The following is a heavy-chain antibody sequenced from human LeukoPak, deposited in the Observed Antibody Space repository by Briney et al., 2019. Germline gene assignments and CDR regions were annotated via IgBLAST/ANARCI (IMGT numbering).Heavy chain of an antibody. J-gene: IGHJ3*02. Sequence: GRSLRLSCAASGFTFSSYGMHWVRQAPGKGLEWVAVISYDGSNKYYADSVKGRFTISRDNSKNTLCLQMNSLRAEDTAVYYCAKIAGYSSSWYPPPNAFDIWGQGTMVTVSS. V-gene: IGHV3-30*18. CDR3: AKIAGYSSSWYPPPNAFDI. CDR1: GFTFSSYG. CDR2: ISYDGSNK. D-gene: IGHD6-13*01.